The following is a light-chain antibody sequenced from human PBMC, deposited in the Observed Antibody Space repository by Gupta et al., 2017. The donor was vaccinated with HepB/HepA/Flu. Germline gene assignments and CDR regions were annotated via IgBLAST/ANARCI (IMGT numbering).Light chain of an antibody. V-gene: IGLV1-44*01. CDR1: SSNIGSNT. CDR2: SNN. J-gene: IGLJ2*01. Sequence: QSVLTQPPSASGTPGLRVTISCSGSSSNIGSNTVNWYQQLPGTAPKLLIYSNNQRPSGVPDRFSGSKSGTSASLAISGLQSEDEADYYCAAWDDRLNGPVFGGGTKLTVL. CDR3: AAWDDRLNGPV.